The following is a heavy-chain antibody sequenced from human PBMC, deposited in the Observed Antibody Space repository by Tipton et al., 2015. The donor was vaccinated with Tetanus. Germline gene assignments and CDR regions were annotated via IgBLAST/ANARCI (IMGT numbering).Heavy chain of an antibody. Sequence: TLSLTCTVSGGSVSSGSYYWSWIRQAPGKGLEWIGEINHSGNTNHNPSLKSRLTLSVDTSKNQFSLKLNSVTAADTAMYYCVTVNFPTCGHDGMDVWGQGTTVTVSS. CDR2: INHSGNT. J-gene: IGHJ6*02. CDR3: VTVNFPTCGHDGMDV. D-gene: IGHD1-1*01. V-gene: IGHV4-61*01. CDR1: GGSVSSGSYY.